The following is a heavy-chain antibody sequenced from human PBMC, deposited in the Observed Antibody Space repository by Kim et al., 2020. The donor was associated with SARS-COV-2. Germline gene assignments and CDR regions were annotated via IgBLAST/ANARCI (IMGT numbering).Heavy chain of an antibody. CDR2: ISSSGSTI. V-gene: IGHV3-48*03. D-gene: IGHD2-2*01. Sequence: GGSLRLSCAASGFTFSSYEMNWVRQAPGKGLEWVSYISSSGSTIYYADSVKGRFTISRDNAKNSLYLQMNSLRAEDTAVYYCARERYCSSTSCYGYYYYYYMDVWGKGTTVTVSS. CDR3: ARERYCSSTSCYGYYYYYYMDV. J-gene: IGHJ6*03. CDR1: GFTFSSYE.